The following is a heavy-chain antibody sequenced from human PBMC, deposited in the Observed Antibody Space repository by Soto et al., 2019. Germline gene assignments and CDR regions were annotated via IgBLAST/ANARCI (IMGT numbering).Heavy chain of an antibody. Sequence: EVQLVESGGGLVQPGGSLRLSCAASGFAFGNSWMTWVRQAPGKGLESVANIKGDGSAKSYLDSVRGRFTVSRDNAENSLFLQMNILRAEDTALYYCARDVSPGSGGYYLDAFDIWGQGTMVTVSS. J-gene: IGHJ3*02. CDR2: IKGDGSAK. V-gene: IGHV3-7*05. CDR3: ARDVSPGSGGYYLDAFDI. D-gene: IGHD6-25*01. CDR1: GFAFGNSW.